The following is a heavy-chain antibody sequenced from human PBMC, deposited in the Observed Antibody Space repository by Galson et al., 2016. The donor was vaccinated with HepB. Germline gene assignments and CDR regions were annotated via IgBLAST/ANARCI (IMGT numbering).Heavy chain of an antibody. CDR3: AKKSPGKELSPPDY. J-gene: IGHJ4*02. CDR2: TSSDESVK. D-gene: IGHD1-26*01. CDR1: GFTFSIYG. V-gene: IGHV3-30*18. Sequence: SLRLSCAASGFTFSIYGMHWIRQAPGKGLGWVATTSSDESVKHYADPVQGRFTISKDNFKNTLYLQMNSLRAEDTAVYYCAKKSPGKELSPPDYWGQGTLVTVSS.